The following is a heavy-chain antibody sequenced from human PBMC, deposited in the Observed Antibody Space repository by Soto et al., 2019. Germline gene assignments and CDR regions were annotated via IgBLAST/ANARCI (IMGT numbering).Heavy chain of an antibody. CDR1: GGTLSSYA. D-gene: IGHD6-13*01. J-gene: IGHJ6*02. CDR3: AREFGDIIAAAGPDYYYYGMDV. CDR2: IIPIFGTA. Sequence: ASVKVSCKAPGGTLSSYAISWVRQAPGQGLEWMGGIIPIFGTANYAQKFQGRVTITADKSTSTAYMELSSLRSEDTAVYYCAREFGDIIAAAGPDYYYYGMDVWGQGTTVTVSS. V-gene: IGHV1-69*06.